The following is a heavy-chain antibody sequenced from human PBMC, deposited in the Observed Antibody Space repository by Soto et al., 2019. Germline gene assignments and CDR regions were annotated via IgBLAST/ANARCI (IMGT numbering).Heavy chain of an antibody. D-gene: IGHD2-2*01. CDR2: IIPIFGTA. Sequence: ASVKVSCKASGGTFSSYAISWVRQAPGQGLEWMGGIIPIFGTANYAQKFQGRVTITADESTSTAYMELSSLRSEDTAVYYCARGGQRAAATTYYYYYGMDVWGQGTTVTVSS. J-gene: IGHJ6*02. CDR3: ARGGQRAAATTYYYYYGMDV. CDR1: GGTFSSYA. V-gene: IGHV1-69*13.